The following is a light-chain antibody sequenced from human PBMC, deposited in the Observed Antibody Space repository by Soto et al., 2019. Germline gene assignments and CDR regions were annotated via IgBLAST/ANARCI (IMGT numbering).Light chain of an antibody. J-gene: IGKJ4*01. V-gene: IGKV1-39*01. CDR2: VAS. Sequence: DIQMTQSPSSLSASVGDRVTITCRASQSISSYLSWYHQKPGKAPKLLINVASTLQSGVPSRFSGSGSGTDFTLAISSLQPEDFVTYYCQQSSSTPQTFGGGTRVEIK. CDR1: QSISSY. CDR3: QQSSSTPQT.